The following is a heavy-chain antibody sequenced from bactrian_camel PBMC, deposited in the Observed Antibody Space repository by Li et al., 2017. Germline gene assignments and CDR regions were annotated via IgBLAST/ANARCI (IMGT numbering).Heavy chain of an antibody. CDR2: TRNGGDR. Sequence: GGSVQTGSSLTLSCIESGNTYSATYIGWFRQSPGKQREGVAAQVTRNGGDRTYADSVVGRFTVSQANDANTVELQMNNLNPEDTATYYCMPDLCWVPPSGGGAYRNKYRGQGTQVTVS. CDR1: GNTYSATY. V-gene: IGHV3S53*01. CDR3: MPDLCWVPPSGGGAYRNKY. D-gene: IGHD7*01. J-gene: IGHJ4*01.